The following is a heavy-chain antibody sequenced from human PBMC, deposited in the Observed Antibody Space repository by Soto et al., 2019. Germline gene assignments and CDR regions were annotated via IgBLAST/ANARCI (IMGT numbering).Heavy chain of an antibody. V-gene: IGHV1-8*01. Sequence: ASVKVSCKASGYTFTSYDINWVRQATGQGLEWMGWMNPNSGNTGYAQKFQGRVTMTRNTSISTAYMELSSLRSEDTAVYYCAIGGNFNNLNYVEGFDYWGQGTLVTVSS. J-gene: IGHJ4*02. D-gene: IGHD1-7*01. CDR2: MNPNSGNT. CDR1: GYTFTSYD. CDR3: AIGGNFNNLNYVEGFDY.